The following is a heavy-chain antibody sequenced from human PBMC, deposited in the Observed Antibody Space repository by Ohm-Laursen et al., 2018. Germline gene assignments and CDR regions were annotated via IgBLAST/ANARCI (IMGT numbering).Heavy chain of an antibody. Sequence: SLRLSCTASGFTFDDHAMHWVRQAPGKGVEWVAVISWNGAHIIYADSVKGRFTISRDNAKKSLFLQINSLRAEDTAVYYCAKGYYYGMDVWGQGTTVTVSS. V-gene: IGHV3-9*01. CDR2: ISWNGAHI. CDR1: GFTFDDHA. CDR3: AKGYYYGMDV. J-gene: IGHJ6*02.